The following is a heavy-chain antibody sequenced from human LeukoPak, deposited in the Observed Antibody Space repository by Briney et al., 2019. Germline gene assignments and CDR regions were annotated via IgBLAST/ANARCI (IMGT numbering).Heavy chain of an antibody. J-gene: IGHJ5*02. CDR2: IYYSGST. Sequence: PSQTLSLTCTVSGGSISSGGYYWSWIRQHPGKGLEWIGYIYYSGSTYYNPSLKSRVTISVDTSKNQLSLKLSSVTAADTAVYYCARDAEEYCSGGSCYRIDPWGQGTLVTVSS. V-gene: IGHV4-31*03. CDR3: ARDAEEYCSGGSCYRIDP. CDR1: GGSISSGGYY. D-gene: IGHD2-15*01.